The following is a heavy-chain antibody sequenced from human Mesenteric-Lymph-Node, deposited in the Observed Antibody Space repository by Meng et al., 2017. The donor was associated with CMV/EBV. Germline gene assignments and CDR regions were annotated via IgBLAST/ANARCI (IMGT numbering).Heavy chain of an antibody. CDR1: GFTFSSYP. Sequence: GGSLRLSCGASGFTFSSYPMHWVRQAPGKGLEWVGRIKSKTDGGTTDYAAPVKGRFTISRDDSKNTLYLQMNSLKTEDTAVYYCTTDRYSYGDYRGYWGQGTLVTVSS. V-gene: IGHV3-15*01. CDR3: TTDRYSYGDYRGY. J-gene: IGHJ4*02. CDR2: IKSKTDGGTT. D-gene: IGHD4-17*01.